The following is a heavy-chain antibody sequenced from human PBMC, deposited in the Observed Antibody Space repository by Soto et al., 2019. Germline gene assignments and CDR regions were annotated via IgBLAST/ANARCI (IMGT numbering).Heavy chain of an antibody. J-gene: IGHJ6*02. CDR1: GYTFTGYY. V-gene: IGHV1-2*04. CDR3: AREIVKSNWTNYYYYYGMDV. D-gene: IGHD1-20*01. Sequence: QVQLVQSGAEVKKPGASVKVSCKASGYTFTGYYMHWVRQAPGQGLEWMGWINPNSGGTNYAQKFQGWVTMTRDTSISTAYMELSRLRSDDTAVYYCAREIVKSNWTNYYYYYGMDVWGQGTTVTVSS. CDR2: INPNSGGT.